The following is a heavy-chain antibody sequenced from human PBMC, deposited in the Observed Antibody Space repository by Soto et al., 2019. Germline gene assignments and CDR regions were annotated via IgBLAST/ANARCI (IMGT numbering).Heavy chain of an antibody. CDR2: IYYSGST. V-gene: IGHV4-39*01. D-gene: IGHD6-13*01. Sequence: PSETLSLTCTVSGGSISSSSYYWGWIRQPPGKGLEWIGSIYYSGSTYYNPSLKSRVTISVDTSKNQFSLKLSSVTAADTAVYYCARQRGFGSSWYLYYYYYGMDVWGQGTTVTVSS. CDR3: ARQRGFGSSWYLYYYYYGMDV. J-gene: IGHJ6*02. CDR1: GGSISSSSYY.